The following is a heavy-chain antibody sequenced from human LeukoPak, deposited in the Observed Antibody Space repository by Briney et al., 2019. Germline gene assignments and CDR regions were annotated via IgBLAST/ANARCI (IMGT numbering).Heavy chain of an antibody. CDR3: ARAYGSGIRSDY. CDR2: FSHGGST. CDR1: GGSFSGYY. V-gene: IGHV4-34*01. J-gene: IGHJ4*02. D-gene: IGHD3-10*01. Sequence: PSETLSLTCAVYGGSFSGYYWSWIRQPPGKGLEWIGSFSHGGSTYYNPSLKSRVTMSVDTSKNQFSLKMTSVSAADTAVYYCARAYGSGIRSDYWGQGTLVTVSS.